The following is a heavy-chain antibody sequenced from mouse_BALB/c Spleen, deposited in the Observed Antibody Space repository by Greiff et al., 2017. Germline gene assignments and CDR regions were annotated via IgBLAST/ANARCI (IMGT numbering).Heavy chain of an antibody. V-gene: IGHV1-9*01. D-gene: IGHD2-4*01. CDR1: GYTFSSYW. CDR3: ARSTYDYSAWFAY. Sequence: LVEPGASAKISCKATGYTFSSYWIEWVKQRPGHGLEWIGEILPGSGSTNYNEKFKGKATFTADTSSNTAYMQLSSLTSEDSAVYYCARSTYDYSAWFAYWGQGTLVTVSA. J-gene: IGHJ3*01. CDR2: ILPGSGST.